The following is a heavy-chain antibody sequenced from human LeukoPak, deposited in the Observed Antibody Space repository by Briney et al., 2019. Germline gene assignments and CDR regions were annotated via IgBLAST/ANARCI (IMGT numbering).Heavy chain of an antibody. J-gene: IGHJ4*02. D-gene: IGHD1-26*01. CDR1: GYTFTGYY. CDR2: INPNSGGT. Sequence: ASVKVSCKASGYTFTGYYMHWVRQAPGQGLEWMGWINPNSGGTNYAQKFQGRVTMTRDTSISTAYMELSRLRSDDTAVYYCARGAYRTGGSGSYWGQGTLVTVSS. CDR3: ARGAYRTGGSGSY. V-gene: IGHV1-2*02.